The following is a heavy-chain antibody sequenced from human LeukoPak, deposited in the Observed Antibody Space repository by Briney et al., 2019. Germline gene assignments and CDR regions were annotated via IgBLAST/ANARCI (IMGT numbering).Heavy chain of an antibody. J-gene: IGHJ4*02. CDR3: ARSRGIVGATYFDY. CDR1: EFTFSSYE. Sequence: GGSLRLSCTVSEFTFSSYEMNWVRQAPGKGLEWVSYISSSGSTVYYADSVKGRFTISRDNAKNSVYLQMNSLRAEDTAVYYCARSRGIVGATYFDYWGQGTLVTVSS. D-gene: IGHD1-26*01. CDR2: ISSSGSTV. V-gene: IGHV3-48*03.